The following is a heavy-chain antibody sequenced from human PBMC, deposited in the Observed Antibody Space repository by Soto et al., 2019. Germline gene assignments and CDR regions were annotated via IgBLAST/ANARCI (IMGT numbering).Heavy chain of an antibody. CDR1: GGTFNKFA. CDR3: ARRYCASDNCPLFYYFVDL. Sequence: VQLVQSGADVKKTGSSVKVSCKASGGTFNKFAFSWVRQAPGQGFEWMGGIIPVFRSANYAQRFRGRITITADEYTSTVYLYLNDLRSDDTAVYYCARRYCASDNCPLFYYFVDLWGLGTTVTVSS. V-gene: IGHV1-69*01. CDR2: IIPVFRSA. D-gene: IGHD2-21*02. J-gene: IGHJ6*02.